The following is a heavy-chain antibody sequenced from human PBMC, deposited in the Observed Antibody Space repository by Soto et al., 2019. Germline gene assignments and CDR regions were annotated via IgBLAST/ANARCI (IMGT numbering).Heavy chain of an antibody. CDR1: GNSVSSNTAA. CDR2: TYYRSNWRH. J-gene: IGHJ4*02. D-gene: IGHD6-19*01. V-gene: IGHV6-1*01. Sequence: SQTLSLTCAISGNSVSSNTAAWNWIRSSPSRGLEWLGRTYYRSNWRHDYAVSVKSRITVNPDTSKNHFSLQLNSVTPDDTAVYYCARGVAGSGFDLWGQGTLVTVSS. CDR3: ARGVAGSGFDL.